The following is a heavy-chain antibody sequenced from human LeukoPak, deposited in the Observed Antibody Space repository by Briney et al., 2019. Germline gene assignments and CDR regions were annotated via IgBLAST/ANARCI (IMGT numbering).Heavy chain of an antibody. V-gene: IGHV1-46*01. Sequence: ASVKVSCKASGYTFTSYYMHWVRQAPGQGLEWMGIINPSGGSTSYAQKFQGRVTITRDMSTSTAYMELSSLRSEDTAVYYCAAEVTGRPKYNWFDPWGQGTLVTVSS. CDR1: GYTFTSYY. CDR3: AAEVTGRPKYNWFDP. D-gene: IGHD5-18*01. CDR2: INPSGGST. J-gene: IGHJ5*02.